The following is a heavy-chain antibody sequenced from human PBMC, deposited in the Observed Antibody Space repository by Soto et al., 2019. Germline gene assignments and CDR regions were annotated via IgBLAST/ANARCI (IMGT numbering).Heavy chain of an antibody. CDR2: IKQDGSEK. CDR3: ARAQRNILTGYYYGMDV. V-gene: IGHV3-7*01. D-gene: IGHD3-9*01. J-gene: IGHJ6*02. Sequence: PGGSLRLSCAASGFTFSSYWMSWVRQAPGKGLEWVANIKQDGSEKYYVDSVKGRFTISRDNAKNSLYLQMNSLRAEDTAVYYCARAQRNILTGYYYGMDVWGQGTTVTVS. CDR1: GFTFSSYW.